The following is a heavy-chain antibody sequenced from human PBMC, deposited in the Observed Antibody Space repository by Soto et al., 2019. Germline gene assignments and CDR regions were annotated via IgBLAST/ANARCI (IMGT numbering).Heavy chain of an antibody. Sequence: GGSLRLSCAASGFTFSSYGMHWVRQAPGKGLEWMAVVSYDGTNKYYADSVHGRFTISRDNSKNTVDLQMERLRAEDTAVYYCAKASITIARVDYLDNWGQEIAVTVYS. CDR2: VSYDGTNK. J-gene: IGHJ4*02. V-gene: IGHV3-30*18. CDR1: GFTFSSYG. D-gene: IGHD3-10*01. CDR3: AKASITIARVDYLDN.